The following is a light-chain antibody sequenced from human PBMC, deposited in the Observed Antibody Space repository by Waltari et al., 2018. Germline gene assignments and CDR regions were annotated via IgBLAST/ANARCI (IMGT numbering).Light chain of an antibody. CDR3: QMWDSSSGHPYV. J-gene: IGLJ1*01. V-gene: IGLV3-21*02. Sequence: SYVLTQSPSVSVAPGQTARITCGGDNIGRKRVHWYQQKPGQAPVLVVYDDSDRPSGIPERCAGSKAGNTATLTSGRVEAGDEADYFCQMWDSSSGHPYVFGSGTKVTVL. CDR2: DDS. CDR1: NIGRKR.